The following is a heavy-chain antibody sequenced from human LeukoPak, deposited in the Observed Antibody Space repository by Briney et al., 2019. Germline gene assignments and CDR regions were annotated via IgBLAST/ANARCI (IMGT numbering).Heavy chain of an antibody. V-gene: IGHV5-51*01. Sequence: GESLKISCKGSGYSFTSYWIGWVRQMPGKGLEWMGIIYPGDSDTRYSPSFQGQVTISADKSISTAYLQWSSLKASDTAMYYCAGPHGYCSGGSCYSSDYFDYWGQGTLVTVSS. CDR2: IYPGDSDT. CDR1: GYSFTSYW. J-gene: IGHJ4*02. CDR3: AGPHGYCSGGSCYSSDYFDY. D-gene: IGHD2-15*01.